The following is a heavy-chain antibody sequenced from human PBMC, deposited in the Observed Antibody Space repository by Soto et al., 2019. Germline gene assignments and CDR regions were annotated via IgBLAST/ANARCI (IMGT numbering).Heavy chain of an antibody. CDR3: ARVPLSYGPTPAHNWFDP. J-gene: IGHJ5*02. CDR2: INAGNGNT. CDR1: GYTFTSYD. Sequence: QVQLVQSGAEVKKPGASVKVSCKASGYTFTSYDMHWVRQAPGQRLEWMGWINAGNGNTKYSQKFQGRVTITRDTSARTAYMELSSLRSEDTAVYYCARVPLSYGPTPAHNWFDPWGQVTLVTVS. V-gene: IGHV1-3*01. D-gene: IGHD3-22*01.